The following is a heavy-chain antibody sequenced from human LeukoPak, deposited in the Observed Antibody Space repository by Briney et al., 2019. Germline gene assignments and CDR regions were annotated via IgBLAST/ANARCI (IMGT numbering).Heavy chain of an antibody. J-gene: IGHJ4*02. CDR1: GFTFSSYA. V-gene: IGHV3-23*01. CDR2: ISGSGGNT. CDR3: AEGGISAVGDFDY. D-gene: IGHD6-13*01. Sequence: GGSLRLSCAASGFTFSSYAMHWVRQAPGKGLEWVSTISGSGGNTYYADSVKGRFTISRDNSKNTPYLQMNSLRAEDTAVYYCAEGGISAVGDFDYWGQGALVTVSS.